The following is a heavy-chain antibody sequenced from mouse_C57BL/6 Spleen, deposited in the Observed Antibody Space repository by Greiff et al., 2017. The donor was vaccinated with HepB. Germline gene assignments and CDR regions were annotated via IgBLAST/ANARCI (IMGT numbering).Heavy chain of an antibody. V-gene: IGHV1-26*01. Sequence: EVQLQQSGPELVKPGASVKISCKASGYTFTDYYMNWVKQSHGKSLEWIGDINPNNGGTSYNQKFKGKATLTVDKSSSTAYMELRSLTSVDSAVYYCARGEAYYSNPPWFAYWGQGTLVTVSA. CDR1: GYTFTDYY. CDR3: ARGEAYYSNPPWFAY. D-gene: IGHD2-5*01. CDR2: INPNNGGT. J-gene: IGHJ3*01.